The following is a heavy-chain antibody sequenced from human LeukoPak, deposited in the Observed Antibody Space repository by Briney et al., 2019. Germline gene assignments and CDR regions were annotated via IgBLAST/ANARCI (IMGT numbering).Heavy chain of an antibody. CDR1: GFTFSSYS. CDR2: ISSSSSYI. J-gene: IGHJ4*02. V-gene: IGHV3-21*01. CDR3: AKDSSVFHYDSRNLDY. Sequence: GGSLRLSCAASGFTFSSYSMNWVRQAPGKGLEWVSSISSSSSYIYYADSVKGRFTISRDNAKNSLYLQMNSLRAEDTAAFYCAKDSSVFHYDSRNLDYWGQGTLVTVSS. D-gene: IGHD3-22*01.